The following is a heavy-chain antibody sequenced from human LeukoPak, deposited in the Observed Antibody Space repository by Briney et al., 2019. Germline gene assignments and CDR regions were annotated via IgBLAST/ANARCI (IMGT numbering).Heavy chain of an antibody. CDR1: GFTFSNAW. D-gene: IGHD6-19*01. Sequence: GGSLRLSCAASGFTFSNAWMSWVRQAPGKGLEGVGRIKSKTDGGTTDYAAPVKDRFTISRDDSKNTLYLQMNSLRAEDTAVYYCARDLRYSSGWFDYWGQGTLVTVSS. CDR2: IKSKTDGGTT. J-gene: IGHJ4*02. V-gene: IGHV3-15*01. CDR3: ARDLRYSSGWFDY.